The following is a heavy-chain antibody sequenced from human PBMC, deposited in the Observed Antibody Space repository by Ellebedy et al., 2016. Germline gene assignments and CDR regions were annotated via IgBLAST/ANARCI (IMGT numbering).Heavy chain of an antibody. CDR2: ISAYNGDT. J-gene: IGHJ6*02. CDR3: ASSVQTYYYGLVYYYYGMDV. CDR1: GYTFTSYG. D-gene: IGHD3-10*01. V-gene: IGHV1-18*01. Sequence: ASVKVSCXASGYTFTSYGISWVRQAPGQGLEWMGWISAYNGDTNYAQKFQGRVTITRDTSASTAYMELSSLRSEDTAVYYCASSVQTYYYGLVYYYYGMDVWGQGTTVTVSS.